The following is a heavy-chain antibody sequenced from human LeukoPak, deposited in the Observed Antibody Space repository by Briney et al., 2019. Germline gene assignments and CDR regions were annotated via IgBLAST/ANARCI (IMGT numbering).Heavy chain of an antibody. V-gene: IGHV1-8*01. CDR2: MNPNSGNT. J-gene: IGHJ6*02. Sequence: ASVTVCCTSSGYTFTIYGINWVRLAHGQGLEWMGWMNPNSGNTGYAQKFQGRVTMTRNTSISTAYMELSSLRSEDTAVCYCARPPPAYGDNSYYYYGMDVWGQGTTVTVSS. CDR1: GYTFTIYG. D-gene: IGHD4-17*01. CDR3: ARPPPAYGDNSYYYYGMDV.